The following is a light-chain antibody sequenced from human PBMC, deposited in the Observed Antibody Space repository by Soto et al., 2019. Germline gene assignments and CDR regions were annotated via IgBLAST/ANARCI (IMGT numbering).Light chain of an antibody. CDR2: DTS. CDR3: QQRSNWPWT. Sequence: EIVLTQSPATLSLSPGERATLSCRASQNVSSYLAWYQQKPGQAPRLLIYDTSNRATGIPARFSGSGSGTDFTLTISSLEPEDFAVYYCQQRSNWPWTFGQGTKVDI. J-gene: IGKJ1*01. V-gene: IGKV3-11*01. CDR1: QNVSSY.